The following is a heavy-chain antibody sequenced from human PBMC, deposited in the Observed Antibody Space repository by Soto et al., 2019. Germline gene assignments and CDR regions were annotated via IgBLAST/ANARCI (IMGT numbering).Heavy chain of an antibody. V-gene: IGHV3-23*01. D-gene: IGHD6-13*01. CDR3: AKGVSESSSWYYYYGMDV. Sequence: GGFLRLSCAASGVTFISYAMSWIRQAPGEGLEWVSAISGSGGSTYYADSVKGRFTISRDNSKNTLYLQMNSLRAEDTAVYYCAKGVSESSSWYYYYGMDVWGQGTTVTVSS. J-gene: IGHJ6*02. CDR2: ISGSGGST. CDR1: GVTFISYA.